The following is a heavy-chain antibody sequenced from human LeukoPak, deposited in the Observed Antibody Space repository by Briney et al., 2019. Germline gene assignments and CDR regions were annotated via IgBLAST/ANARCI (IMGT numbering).Heavy chain of an antibody. CDR2: IWYDGSNK. V-gene: IGHV3-33*01. J-gene: IGHJ4*02. CDR1: GFTFSSYG. D-gene: IGHD3-10*01. CDR3: ARLEGVWFGEALHVVY. Sequence: GGSLRLSCAASGFTFSSYGMHWVRQAPGKGLEWVAVIWYDGSNKYYADSVKGRFTISRDNSKNTLYLQMNSLRAEDTAVYYCARLEGVWFGEALHVVYWGQGTLVTVSS.